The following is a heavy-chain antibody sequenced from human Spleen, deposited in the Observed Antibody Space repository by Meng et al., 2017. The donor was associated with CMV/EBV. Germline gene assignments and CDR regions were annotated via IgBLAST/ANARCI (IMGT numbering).Heavy chain of an antibody. CDR3: ARDRVLRFLEWSRGGLGY. Sequence: GESLKISCVTSGFIFSNYGMHWVRQAPGKGLEWVAVTWYDESHKYYADSVKGRFTISRDNSKNTLYLQMNSLRGEDTAVYYCARDRVLRFLEWSRGGLGYWGQGTLVTVSS. CDR1: GFIFSNYG. CDR2: TWYDESHK. D-gene: IGHD3-3*01. J-gene: IGHJ4*02. V-gene: IGHV3-33*01.